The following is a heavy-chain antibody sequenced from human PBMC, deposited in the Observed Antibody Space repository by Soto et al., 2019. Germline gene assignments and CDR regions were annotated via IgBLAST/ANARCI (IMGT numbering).Heavy chain of an antibody. CDR2: IIPIFGTA. J-gene: IGHJ3*02. Sequence: LVKVSCKACGGTFSSYAISWVRQAPGQGLEWMGGIIPIFGTANYAQKFQGRVTITADESTSTAYMELSSLRSEDTAVYYCARDQWFGESRGAFDIWGQGTMVTVSS. CDR1: GGTFSSYA. CDR3: ARDQWFGESRGAFDI. V-gene: IGHV1-69*13. D-gene: IGHD3-10*01.